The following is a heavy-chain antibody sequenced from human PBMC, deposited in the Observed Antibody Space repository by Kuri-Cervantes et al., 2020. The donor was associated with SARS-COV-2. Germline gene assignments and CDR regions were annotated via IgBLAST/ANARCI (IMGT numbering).Heavy chain of an antibody. Sequence: ASVKVSCKASGYTFTGYYMHWVRQAPGQGLEWMGWINPNSGGTNYAQKFQGRVTMTRDPSSSTAYMELRSLRSDDTAVYYCAGSSIAPNYSYYGMDVWGQGPTVTVSS. CDR2: INPNSGGT. V-gene: IGHV1-2*02. J-gene: IGHJ6*02. CDR1: GYTFTGYY. D-gene: IGHD3-10*01. CDR3: AGSSIAPNYSYYGMDV.